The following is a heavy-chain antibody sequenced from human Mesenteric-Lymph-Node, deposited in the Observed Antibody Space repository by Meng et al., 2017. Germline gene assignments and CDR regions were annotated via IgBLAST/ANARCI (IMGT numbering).Heavy chain of an antibody. CDR1: GCCISSSYW. CDR3: ATQESRDGHNPY. J-gene: IGHJ4*02. V-gene: IGHV4-4*02. CDR2: MYHSGTT. Sequence: LLVQGSGPGLVNPSGPLSLTGVVAGCCISSSYWWTWVRQSPGKGLEWIGEMYHSGTTNYNPSLKSRVTISMGKSNNQLSLKLNSVTAADTAVYYCATQESRDGHNPYWGQGTLVTVSS. D-gene: IGHD5-24*01.